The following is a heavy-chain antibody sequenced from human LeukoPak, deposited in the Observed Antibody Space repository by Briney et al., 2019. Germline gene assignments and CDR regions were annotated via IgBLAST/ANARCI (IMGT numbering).Heavy chain of an antibody. CDR1: GFTFSRYS. D-gene: IGHD6-13*01. CDR2: FTSMSRTI. V-gene: IGHV3-21*01. Sequence: GGSLRLSCAASGFTFSRYSMTWVRQAPGKGLEWVSSFTSMSRTIYYADSVKGRFTISRDDAKESLYLQMNSLRAEDTAIYYCARESSGIAATDKIDYWGQGALVTVSS. CDR3: ARESSGIAATDKIDY. J-gene: IGHJ4*02.